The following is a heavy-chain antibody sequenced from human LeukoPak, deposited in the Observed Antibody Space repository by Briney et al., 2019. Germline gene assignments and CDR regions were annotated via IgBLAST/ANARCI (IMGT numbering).Heavy chain of an antibody. J-gene: IGHJ6*03. Sequence: SETLSLTCAVYAGSFSGYYWSWIRQPPGKGLEWIGQINHSGSTNYNPSLKSRVTISVDTSKNQFSLKLSSVTAWDTTVYSCARGYRGSVTGNYYYYMDVWGKGTTVTVSS. CDR1: AGSFSGYY. D-gene: IGHD1-26*01. CDR3: ARGYRGSVTGNYYYYMDV. CDR2: INHSGST. V-gene: IGHV4-34*01.